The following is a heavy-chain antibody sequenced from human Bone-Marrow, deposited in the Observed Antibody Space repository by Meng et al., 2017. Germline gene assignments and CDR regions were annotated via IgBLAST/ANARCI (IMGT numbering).Heavy chain of an antibody. D-gene: IGHD6-19*01. Sequence: GESLKISCAASGFTFSSYAMHWVRQAPGKGLEWVAVISYDGSNKYYADSVKGRFTISRDNSKNTLYLQMNSLRAEDTAVYYCACIAVAGTAGGSYFDYWGQGILVTVSS. CDR2: ISYDGSNK. J-gene: IGHJ4*02. CDR3: ACIAVAGTAGGSYFDY. V-gene: IGHV3-30*01. CDR1: GFTFSSYA.